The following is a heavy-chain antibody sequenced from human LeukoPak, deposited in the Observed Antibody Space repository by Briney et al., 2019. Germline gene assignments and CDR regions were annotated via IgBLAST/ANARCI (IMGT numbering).Heavy chain of an antibody. D-gene: IGHD1-14*01. CDR3: ARGSGEVFIIRY. V-gene: IGHV3-74*01. CDR1: GFTFSSYW. CDR2: INTDGSST. J-gene: IGHJ4*02. Sequence: AGGSLRLSCAASGFTFSSYWMHWVRQAPGKGLVWVSRINTDGSSTSYADSVKGRFTISRDNAKNTLYLQMNSLRAEGTAVYYCARGSGEVFIIRYWGQGTLVTVSS.